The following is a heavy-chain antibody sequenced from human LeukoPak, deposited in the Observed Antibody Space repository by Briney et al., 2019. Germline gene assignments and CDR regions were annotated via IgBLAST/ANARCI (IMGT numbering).Heavy chain of an antibody. J-gene: IGHJ4*02. CDR2: ISSSGSTI. Sequence: PGGSLRLSCAASGFTFSSYEMNWVRQAPGKGLEWVSYISSSGSTIYYAGSVKGRFTISRDNAKNSLYLQMNSLRAEDTAVYYCATSTGQLLGGVDYWGQGTLVTVSS. D-gene: IGHD2-2*01. V-gene: IGHV3-48*03. CDR3: ATSTGQLLGGVDY. CDR1: GFTFSSYE.